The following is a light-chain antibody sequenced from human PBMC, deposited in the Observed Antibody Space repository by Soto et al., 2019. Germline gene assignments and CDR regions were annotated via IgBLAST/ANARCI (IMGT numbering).Light chain of an antibody. CDR3: SSYAGSNNVV. J-gene: IGLJ1*01. V-gene: IGLV2-8*01. Sequence: QSVLTQPPSASGSPGQSVTISCTGTSSDVGGYNYVSWYQQHPGKAPKLMIYEVSERPSGVPDRFSGSKSSNTASLTVSGLQAEDEADYYCSSYAGSNNVVFGTGTKV. CDR2: EVS. CDR1: SSDVGGYNY.